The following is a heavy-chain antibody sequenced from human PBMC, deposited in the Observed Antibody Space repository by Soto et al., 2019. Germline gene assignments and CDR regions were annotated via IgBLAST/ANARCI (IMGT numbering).Heavy chain of an antibody. D-gene: IGHD3-3*01. V-gene: IGHV1-18*01. CDR2: ISAYNGNT. J-gene: IGHJ6*03. Sequence: ASVKVSCKASGYTFTSYGISWVRQAPGQGLEWMGWISAYNGNTNYAQKLQGRVTMTTDTSTSTVYMELSSLRSEDTAVYYCARDPTITIFGVVPPDYYYYVDVWGRGTTVTVSS. CDR1: GYTFTSYG. CDR3: ARDPTITIFGVVPPDYYYYVDV.